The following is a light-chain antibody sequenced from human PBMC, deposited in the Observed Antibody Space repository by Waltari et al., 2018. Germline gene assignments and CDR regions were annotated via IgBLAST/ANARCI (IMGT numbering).Light chain of an antibody. J-gene: IGLJ2*01. CDR1: YRDVGSFNY. CDR2: DVN. CDR3: CSYSGAFHVV. Sequence: QSALTQTASVSGSPGQSITISCTGTYRDVGSFNYLSWYQQYPGRAPRRVIYDVNTRPSGISDRFSGSKSGNTASLTISGLRAEDEADYYCCSYSGAFHVVFGGGTKLTVL. V-gene: IGLV2-23*02.